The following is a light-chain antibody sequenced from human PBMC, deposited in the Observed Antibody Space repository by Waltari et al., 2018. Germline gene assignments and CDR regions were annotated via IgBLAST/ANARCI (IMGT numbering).Light chain of an antibody. J-gene: IGKJ1*01. Sequence: DIQMTQSPSTLTASIGDTVTITCRASQSISRLLAWYQQKPGKAPKLLIYKASNLESGVPARFSGRGFGTEFTLSIFSLQADDVATYYCQQYESSPWTFGQGTKVEIK. CDR1: QSISRL. CDR3: QQYESSPWT. V-gene: IGKV1-5*03. CDR2: KAS.